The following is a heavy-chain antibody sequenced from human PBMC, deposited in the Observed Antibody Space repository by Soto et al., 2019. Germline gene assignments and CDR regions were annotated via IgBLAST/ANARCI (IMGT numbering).Heavy chain of an antibody. Sequence: EVQLVESGGGLVQPGGSLRLSCAASGFTFSSYWMHWVRQAPGKGLVWVSRINSDGSSTSYADSVKGRFTISRDNAKNTLYLQINSLRAEDTAVYYGARGRSLNWYFALWGRGTLVSVSS. CDR3: ARGRSLNWYFAL. CDR1: GFTFSSYW. CDR2: INSDGSST. D-gene: IGHD1-26*01. V-gene: IGHV3-74*01. J-gene: IGHJ2*01.